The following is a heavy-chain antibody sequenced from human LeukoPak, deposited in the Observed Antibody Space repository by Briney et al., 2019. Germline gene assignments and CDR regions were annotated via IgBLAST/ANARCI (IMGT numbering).Heavy chain of an antibody. J-gene: IGHJ4*02. CDR2: IRPSGDNT. Sequence: PGGSLRLSCAASGFTFSSYDMTWVRQAPGRGLEWVSSIRPSGDNTYYADSAKGRFTISRDNAKNSLYLQMNSLRAEDTAVYYCARDVSSSSPRFDYWGQGTLVTVSS. V-gene: IGHV3-21*01. CDR1: GFTFSSYD. D-gene: IGHD6-6*01. CDR3: ARDVSSSSPRFDY.